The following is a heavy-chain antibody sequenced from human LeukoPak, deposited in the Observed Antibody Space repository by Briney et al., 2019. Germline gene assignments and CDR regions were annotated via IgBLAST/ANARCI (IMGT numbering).Heavy chain of an antibody. Sequence: KTSETLSLTCTVSGGSISSGGYYWSWIRQHPGKGLEWIGYIYYSGSTYYNPSLKSRVTISVDTSKSQFSLKLSSVTAADTAVYYCAREVRNYDFYPWGQGTLVTVSS. CDR2: IYYSGST. V-gene: IGHV4-31*03. D-gene: IGHD3-3*01. CDR1: GGSISSGGYY. CDR3: AREVRNYDFYP. J-gene: IGHJ5*02.